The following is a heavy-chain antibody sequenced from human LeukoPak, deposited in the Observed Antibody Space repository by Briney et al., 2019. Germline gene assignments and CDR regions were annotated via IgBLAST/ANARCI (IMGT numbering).Heavy chain of an antibody. D-gene: IGHD3-10*01. V-gene: IGHV4-34*01. J-gene: IGHJ4*02. CDR2: INHSGST. CDR3: ARGRLLWFGEPYYFDY. Sequence: GSLRLSCAASGFTFSSYAMSWIRQPPGKGLEWIGEINHSGSTNYNPSLKSRVTISVDTSKNQFSLKLSSVTAADTAVYYCARGRLLWFGEPYYFDYWGQGTLVTVSS. CDR1: GFTFSSYA.